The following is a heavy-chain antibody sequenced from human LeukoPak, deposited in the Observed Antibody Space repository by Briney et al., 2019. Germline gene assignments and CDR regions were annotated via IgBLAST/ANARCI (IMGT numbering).Heavy chain of an antibody. CDR1: GFTVSSNY. D-gene: IGHD3-16*01. CDR2: IYSGGST. Sequence: SGGSLRLFCAASGFTVSSNYMIWVRQAPGKGVEWVSVIYSGGSTYYADSVKGRFTITRDNSKNTLYLQMSSLRAEETAVYYCARGGYDAFDIWGQGTMVTVSS. J-gene: IGHJ3*02. CDR3: ARGGYDAFDI. V-gene: IGHV3-53*01.